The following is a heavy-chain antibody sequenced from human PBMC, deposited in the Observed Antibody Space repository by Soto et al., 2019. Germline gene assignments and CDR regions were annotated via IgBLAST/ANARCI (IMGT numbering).Heavy chain of an antibody. CDR3: ARTPRRDWLLSYFEY. CDR2: IYYSGST. V-gene: IGHV4-59*01. Sequence: SETLSLTCTVSGGSISSYYWSWIRQPPGKGLEWIGYIYYSGSTNYNPSLKSRVTISVDTSKNQFSLKLSSVTAADTAVYYCARTPRRDWLLSYFEYWGQGTLITVSS. D-gene: IGHD3-9*01. J-gene: IGHJ4*02. CDR1: GGSISSYY.